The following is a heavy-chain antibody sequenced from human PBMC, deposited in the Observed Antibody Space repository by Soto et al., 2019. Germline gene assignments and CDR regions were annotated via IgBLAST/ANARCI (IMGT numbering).Heavy chain of an antibody. CDR2: IYYSGST. CDR1: GDSISSSTYY. CDR3: ARPLNYYYYMDV. Sequence: SXTLSLTCTVSGDSISSSTYYWAWIRQPPGKGLEWIGSIYYSGSTYYNPSLKSRVTISVDTSKNQFSLKLTSVTAADTAVYYCARPLNYYYYMDVWGKGTTVTVSS. V-gene: IGHV4-39*01. J-gene: IGHJ6*03.